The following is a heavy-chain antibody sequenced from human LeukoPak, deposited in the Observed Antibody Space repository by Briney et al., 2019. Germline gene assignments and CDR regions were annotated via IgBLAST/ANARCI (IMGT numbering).Heavy chain of an antibody. D-gene: IGHD6-19*01. CDR2: IFYSGST. V-gene: IGHV4-31*03. CDR3: ARGPEWLPFDY. Sequence: SETLSLTCTVSGGSISSGGYYWSWIRQHPGKGLEWIGHIFYSGSTYYNPSLKSRVSISVDTSKNQLSLKLSSVSAADTAVYCCARGPEWLPFDYWGQGTLVTVSS. CDR1: GGSISSGGYY. J-gene: IGHJ4*02.